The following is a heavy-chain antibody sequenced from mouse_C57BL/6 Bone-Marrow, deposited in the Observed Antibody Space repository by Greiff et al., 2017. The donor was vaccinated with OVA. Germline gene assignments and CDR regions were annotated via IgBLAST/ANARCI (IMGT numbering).Heavy chain of an antibody. Sequence: KESCKASGYTFTSYWMQWVKQRPGQGLEWIGEIDPSDSYTNYNQKFKGKATLTVDTSSSTAYMQLSSLTSEDSAVYYCAREGDYYGSSLDYFDYWGQGTTLTVSS. CDR1: GYTFTSYW. CDR3: AREGDYYGSSLDYFDY. CDR2: IDPSDSYT. D-gene: IGHD1-1*01. V-gene: IGHV1-50*01. J-gene: IGHJ2*01.